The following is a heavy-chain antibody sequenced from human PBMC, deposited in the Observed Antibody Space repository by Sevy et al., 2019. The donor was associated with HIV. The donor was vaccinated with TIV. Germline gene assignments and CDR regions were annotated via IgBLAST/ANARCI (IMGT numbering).Heavy chain of an antibody. D-gene: IGHD1-7*01. V-gene: IGHV3-23*01. Sequence: GGSLRLSCKVTGLTSGAFAMSWVRQTPGKGLKWISSISGSGGLTHYADSVKGRFTISRDKSKGTVDLEMNSLRGDDTAVYYCAKPNWNFRADWFDTWGQGTLVTVSS. J-gene: IGHJ5*02. CDR1: GLTSGAFA. CDR2: ISGSGGLT. CDR3: AKPNWNFRADWFDT.